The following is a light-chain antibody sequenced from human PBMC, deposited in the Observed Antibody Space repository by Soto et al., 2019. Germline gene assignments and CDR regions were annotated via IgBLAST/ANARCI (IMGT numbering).Light chain of an antibody. J-gene: IGKJ3*01. Sequence: EIVLTQSPGTLSLSPGERATLYCRASQSVGSNYLAWYQQKPGQAPRVLIYGASSRATGIPDRFSGSGSGADFTLTISGLEPEDFAVYSCQQYTTLPFTFGPGTKVDI. CDR2: GAS. V-gene: IGKV3-20*01. CDR3: QQYTTLPFT. CDR1: QSVGSNY.